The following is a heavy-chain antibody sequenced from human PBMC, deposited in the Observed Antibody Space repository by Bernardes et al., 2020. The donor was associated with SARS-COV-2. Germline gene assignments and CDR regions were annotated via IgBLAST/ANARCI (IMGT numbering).Heavy chain of an antibody. V-gene: IGHV3-23*01. CDR2: SCRGSSK. D-gene: IGHD6-13*01. J-gene: IGHJ6*02. Sequence: SCRGSSKYYTASVRGRFTISRDTSKNTLYIQMNSLRAEDTAVYYCAKVIAAAVKGGVFDYYYGMDVWGQGTTVTVSS. CDR3: AKVIAAAVKGGVFDYYYGMDV.